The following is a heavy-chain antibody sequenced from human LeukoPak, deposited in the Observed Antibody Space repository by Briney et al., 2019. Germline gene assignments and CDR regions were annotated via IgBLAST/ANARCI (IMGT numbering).Heavy chain of an antibody. J-gene: IGHJ3*02. V-gene: IGHV3-21*04. CDR3: ARDRIAARKDALDI. D-gene: IGHD6-6*01. Sequence: GGSLRLSCAASGFTFSSYSMNWVRQAPGKGLEWVSSISSSSSYIYYADSVKGRFTISRDNAKNSLYLQMNSLGAEDTAVYYCARDRIAARKDALDIWGQGTMVTVSS. CDR2: ISSSSSYI. CDR1: GFTFSSYS.